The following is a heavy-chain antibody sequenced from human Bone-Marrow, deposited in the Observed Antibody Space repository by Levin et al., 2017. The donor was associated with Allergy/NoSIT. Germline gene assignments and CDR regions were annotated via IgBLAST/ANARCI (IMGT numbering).Heavy chain of an antibody. CDR2: ISPYNGDT. CDR1: GYTFDFYG. V-gene: IGHV1-18*01. J-gene: IGHJ3*02. CDR3: ARERAETAADTFDI. Sequence: ASVKVSCKASGYTFDFYGITWLRQAPGQGLEWMGWISPYNGDTKYAQKLQGRVTMTTDTSTSTAYMELTSLRSDDTAVYYCARERAETAADTFDIWGQGTMVTVSS. D-gene: IGHD5-18*01.